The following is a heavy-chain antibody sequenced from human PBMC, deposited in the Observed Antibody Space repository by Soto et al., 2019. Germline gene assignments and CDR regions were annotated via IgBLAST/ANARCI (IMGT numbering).Heavy chain of an antibody. CDR2: TRYDGTRE. V-gene: IGHV3-30*02. J-gene: IGHJ4*02. D-gene: IGHD4-17*01. CDR1: GFTLGRYG. Sequence: QPGGSLRLSCAASGFTLGRYGMHWVRRAPGKGLEWVAVTRYDGTREYYADSVRGRFTVSRDNPKNTLYLQMNSLRAEDTAVYYCANYGGDLNAWEYWGQGTPVTVSS. CDR3: ANYGGDLNAWEY.